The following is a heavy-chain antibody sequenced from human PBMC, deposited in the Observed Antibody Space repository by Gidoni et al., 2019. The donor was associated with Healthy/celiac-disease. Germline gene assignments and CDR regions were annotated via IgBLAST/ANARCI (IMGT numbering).Heavy chain of an antibody. D-gene: IGHD3-9*01. CDR3: ARHIYDILTGYYPDEYYFDY. Sequence: QLQLQESCPGLVKPSETLSLTCTVSGGSISSSSYYWGWIRQPPGKGLEWIGSIYYSGSTYYNPSLKSRVTISVDTSKNQFSLKLSSVTAADTAVYYCARHIYDILTGYYPDEYYFDYWGQGTLVTVSS. CDR2: IYYSGST. CDR1: GGSISSSSYY. J-gene: IGHJ4*02. V-gene: IGHV4-39*01.